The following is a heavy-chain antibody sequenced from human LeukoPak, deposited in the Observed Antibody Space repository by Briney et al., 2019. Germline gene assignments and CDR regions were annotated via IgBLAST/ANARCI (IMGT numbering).Heavy chain of an antibody. D-gene: IGHD2-21*02. CDR2: ISSNGGSA. J-gene: IGHJ4*02. CDR3: VKDLSNCGGDCYSATTFDY. CDR1: GFTFSSYA. Sequence: PGGSLRLSCSASGFTFSSYAMHWVRQAPGKGLEYVSAISSNGGSAYYADSVKGRFTISRDNSKNTLYLQMSSLRAEDTAVYYCVKDLSNCGGDCYSATTFDYWGQGTLVTVSS. V-gene: IGHV3-64D*06.